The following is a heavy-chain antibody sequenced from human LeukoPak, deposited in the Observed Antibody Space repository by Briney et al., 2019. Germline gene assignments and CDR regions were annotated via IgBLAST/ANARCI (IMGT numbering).Heavy chain of an antibody. CDR1: GGTFSSYA. CDR3: AIFSPGGHDAFDI. J-gene: IGHJ3*02. CDR2: ISPIFGTA. V-gene: IGHV1-69*05. D-gene: IGHD2-15*01. Sequence: SVKLSCKASGGTFSSYAMSWVRQAPGQGLEWMGRISPIFGTANYAQKFQGRVTITTDESTSTAYMELSSLRSEDTAVYYCAIFSPGGHDAFDIWGQGTMVTVSS.